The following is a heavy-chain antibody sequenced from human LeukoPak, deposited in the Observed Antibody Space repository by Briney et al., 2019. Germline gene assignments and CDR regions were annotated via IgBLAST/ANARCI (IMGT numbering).Heavy chain of an antibody. CDR2: ISGSGGST. CDR1: GFTFSSYA. CDR3: AKDAYYYDSSGYYGGFDY. V-gene: IGHV3-23*01. Sequence: GGSLRLSCAASGFTFSSYAMSWVRQAPGKGLEWVSAISGSGGSTYYADSVKGRFTISRDNSKNTLYLQMNSLRAEDTAVYYCAKDAYYYDSSGYYGGFDYWGQGTLVTVSS. J-gene: IGHJ4*02. D-gene: IGHD3-22*01.